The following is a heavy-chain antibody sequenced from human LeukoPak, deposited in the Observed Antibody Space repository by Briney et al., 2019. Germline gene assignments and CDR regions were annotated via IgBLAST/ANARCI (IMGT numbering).Heavy chain of an antibody. D-gene: IGHD3-10*01. V-gene: IGHV3-23*01. Sequence: PGGSLRLSCAASGFTFSSYAMSWARQAPGKGLECVSAISGSGGSTYYADSVRGRFTISRDNSKNTLYLQMNSLRAEDTAVYYCAKVGDLLWFGELFKGAFDIWGQGTMVTVSS. CDR1: GFTFSSYA. CDR3: AKVGDLLWFGELFKGAFDI. J-gene: IGHJ3*02. CDR2: ISGSGGST.